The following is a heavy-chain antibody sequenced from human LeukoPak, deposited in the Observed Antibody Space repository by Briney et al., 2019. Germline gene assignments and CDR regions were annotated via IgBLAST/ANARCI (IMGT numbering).Heavy chain of an antibody. V-gene: IGHV3-48*03. Sequence: GGSLRLSCTASGFTFSNYEMNWVRQAPGKGLEWVSYISSRGSIRYFADSVKGRFTISRDNAKNSLYLQMNSLRAEDTAVYYCARVTPYYYYYMDVWGKGTTVTVSS. CDR2: ISSRGSIR. J-gene: IGHJ6*03. CDR3: ARVTPYYYYYMDV. CDR1: GFTFSNYE. D-gene: IGHD3-16*01.